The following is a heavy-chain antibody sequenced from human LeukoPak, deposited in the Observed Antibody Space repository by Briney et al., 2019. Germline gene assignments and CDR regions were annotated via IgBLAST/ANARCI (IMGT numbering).Heavy chain of an antibody. CDR2: MNPNSGNT. V-gene: IGHV1-8*01. Sequence: GASVKVSCKASGYTFTSYDINWVRQATGQGLEWMGWMNPNSGNTGYAQKFQGRVTMTRNTSISTAYMELSSLRSEDTAVYYCARSPITILGVVYYYYMDVWGKGTTVTVSS. J-gene: IGHJ6*03. CDR3: ARSPITILGVVYYYYMDV. CDR1: GYTFTSYD. D-gene: IGHD3-3*01.